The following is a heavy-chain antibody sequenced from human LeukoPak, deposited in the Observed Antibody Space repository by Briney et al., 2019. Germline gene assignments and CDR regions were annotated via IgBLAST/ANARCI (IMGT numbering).Heavy chain of an antibody. D-gene: IGHD3-3*01. Sequence: GGFLRLSCAASGFTFSSYEMNWVRQAPGKGLEWVSYISSSGSTIYYADSVKGRFTISRDNAKNSLYLQMNSLRAEDTAVYYCAREGENYDFWSGYYPFDYWGQGTLVTVSS. CDR3: AREGENYDFWSGYYPFDY. V-gene: IGHV3-48*03. J-gene: IGHJ4*02. CDR2: ISSSGSTI. CDR1: GFTFSSYE.